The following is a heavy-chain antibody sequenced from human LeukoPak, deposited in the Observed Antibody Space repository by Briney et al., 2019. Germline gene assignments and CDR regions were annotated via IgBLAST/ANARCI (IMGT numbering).Heavy chain of an antibody. CDR1: GYTFTSHY. CDR2: INPSGGST. Sequence: GASVKVSCKASGYTFTSHYIHWVRQAPGQGLEWMGIINPSGGSTSYAQKFQGRVTMTRDTSTSTVYMELSSLRSEDTAVYYCARGSDSSGYYHLNWFDPWGQGTLVTVSS. V-gene: IGHV1-46*01. CDR3: ARGSDSSGYYHLNWFDP. D-gene: IGHD3-22*01. J-gene: IGHJ5*02.